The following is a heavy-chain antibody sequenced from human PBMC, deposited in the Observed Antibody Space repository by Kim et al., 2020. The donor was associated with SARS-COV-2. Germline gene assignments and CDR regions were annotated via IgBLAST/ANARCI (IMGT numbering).Heavy chain of an antibody. Sequence: GGSLRLSCAASGFTFSSYAMSWVRQAPGKGLEWVSAISGSGGSTYYADSVKGRFTISRDNSKNTLYLQMNSLRAEDTAVYYCAKGLRSIGDIVVVVAAGRIAEYFQHWGQGTLVTVSS. CDR2: ISGSGGST. CDR1: GFTFSSYA. CDR3: AKGLRSIGDIVVVVAAGRIAEYFQH. V-gene: IGHV3-23*01. D-gene: IGHD2-15*01. J-gene: IGHJ1*01.